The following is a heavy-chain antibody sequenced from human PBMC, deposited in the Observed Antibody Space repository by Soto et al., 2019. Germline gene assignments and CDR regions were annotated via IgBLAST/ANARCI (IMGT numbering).Heavy chain of an antibody. CDR2: INPSGGST. V-gene: IGHV1-46*01. Sequence: ASVKVSCKASGYTFTSYYMHWVRQAPGQGLEWMGIINPSGGSTSYAQKFQGRVTMTRDTSTSTVYMELSSLRSEDTAVYYCASAYCSSTSCSINWFDHWGQGTLVTVSS. CDR3: ASAYCSSTSCSINWFDH. CDR1: GYTFTSYY. J-gene: IGHJ5*02. D-gene: IGHD2-2*01.